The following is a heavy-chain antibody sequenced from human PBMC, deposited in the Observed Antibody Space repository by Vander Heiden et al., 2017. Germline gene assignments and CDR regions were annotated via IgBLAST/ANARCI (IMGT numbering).Heavy chain of an antibody. D-gene: IGHD2-2*01. CDR1: GGSISSYY. Sequence: QVQLQESGPGLVKPSETLSLPCTVSGGSISSYYWSWIRQLAGKGLEWIGRIYTSGSTNYHPSLKSRVTMSVDTSKNQFSLKLSSVTAADTAVYYCARALEVPAAFSSYYYGMDVWGQGTTVTVSS. CDR3: ARALEVPAAFSSYYYGMDV. V-gene: IGHV4-4*07. J-gene: IGHJ6*02. CDR2: IYTSGST.